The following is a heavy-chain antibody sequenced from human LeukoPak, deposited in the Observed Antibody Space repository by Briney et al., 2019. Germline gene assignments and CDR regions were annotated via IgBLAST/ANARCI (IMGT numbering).Heavy chain of an antibody. D-gene: IGHD3-10*01. J-gene: IGHJ6*03. CDR1: GFTFSSYG. Sequence: GGSLRLSCAASGFTFSSYGMHWVRQAPGKGLEWVGRIKSKTDGGTTDYAAPVKGRFTISRDDSKNTLYLQMNSLKTEDTAVYYCTTVMYYYGSGSFPPRYYYYMDVWGKGTTVTISS. V-gene: IGHV3-15*01. CDR3: TTVMYYYGSGSFPPRYYYYMDV. CDR2: IKSKTDGGTT.